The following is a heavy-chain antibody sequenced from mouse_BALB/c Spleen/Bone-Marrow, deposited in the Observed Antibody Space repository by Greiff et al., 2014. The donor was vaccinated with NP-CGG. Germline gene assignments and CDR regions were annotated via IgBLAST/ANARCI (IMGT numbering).Heavy chain of an antibody. CDR2: INPDSSTI. CDR1: GFDFSRYW. D-gene: IGHD2-3*01. V-gene: IGHV4-1*02. CDR3: EGLGYYGKFAY. J-gene: IGHJ3*01. Sequence: EVQRVESGGGLVQPGGSLKLSCAASGFDFSRYWMSWVRQAPGKGLEWIGEINPDSSTINYTPSLRDKFIISRDNAKNTLYLQMSKVRSEDTALYYCEGLGYYGKFAYWGQGTLVTVSA.